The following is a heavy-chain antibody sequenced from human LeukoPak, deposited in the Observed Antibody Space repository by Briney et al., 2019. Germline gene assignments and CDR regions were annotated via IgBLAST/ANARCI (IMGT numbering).Heavy chain of an antibody. V-gene: IGHV4-34*01. D-gene: IGHD6-13*01. CDR1: GGSFNEYY. Sequence: SETLSLTCAVYGGSFNEYYWSWIRQPPGKGLEWIGEINHSGSTNYNPSLKSRVTISVDTSKNQFSLNLSSVTAADTAVYYCARGIADPYSFDSWGQGTLVTVSS. CDR2: INHSGST. J-gene: IGHJ4*02. CDR3: ARGIADPYSFDS.